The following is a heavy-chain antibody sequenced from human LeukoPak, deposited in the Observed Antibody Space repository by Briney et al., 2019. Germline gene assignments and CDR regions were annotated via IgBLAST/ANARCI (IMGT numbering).Heavy chain of an antibody. J-gene: IGHJ3*02. CDR2: ISAYNGNT. D-gene: IGHD2-8*02. CDR3: ARDHLVLDAFDI. CDR1: GYTFTSYG. Sequence: ASVKVSCKASGYTFTSYGISWVRQAPGQGLEWMGWISAYNGNTNYAQKLQGRVTMTTDTSTSTAYMELRSLRSDDTAVYYCARDHLVLDAFDIWGQGIMVTVSS. V-gene: IGHV1-18*01.